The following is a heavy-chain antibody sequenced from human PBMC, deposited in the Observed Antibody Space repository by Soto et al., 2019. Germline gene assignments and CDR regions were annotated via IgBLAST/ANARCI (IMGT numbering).Heavy chain of an antibody. Sequence: SETLSLTCTVSGGSISSSSYYWGWIRQPPGKGLEWIGSIYYSGSTYYNPSLKSRVTISVDTSKNQFSLKLSSVTAADTAVYYCARHPPPNWNSPYYYYYGMDVWGQGTTVTVSS. CDR3: ARHPPPNWNSPYYYYYGMDV. V-gene: IGHV4-39*01. D-gene: IGHD1-1*01. CDR2: IYYSGST. J-gene: IGHJ6*02. CDR1: GGSISSSSYY.